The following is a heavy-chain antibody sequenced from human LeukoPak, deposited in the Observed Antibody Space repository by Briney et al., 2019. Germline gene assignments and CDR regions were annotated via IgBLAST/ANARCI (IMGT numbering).Heavy chain of an antibody. CDR3: AKAPVTSCRGAFCYPLDS. J-gene: IGHJ4*02. V-gene: IGHV3-30*02. D-gene: IGHD2-15*01. CDR2: ILYDGSNT. CDR1: GFTFSNAW. Sequence: AGGSLRLSCAASGFTFSNAWMSWVRQAPGKGLEWVAFILYDGSNTYYADSVKGRFTISRDNSKNTLYLQMNNLRTEDAAIYYCAKAPVTSCRGAFCYPLDSWGQGTLVTVSS.